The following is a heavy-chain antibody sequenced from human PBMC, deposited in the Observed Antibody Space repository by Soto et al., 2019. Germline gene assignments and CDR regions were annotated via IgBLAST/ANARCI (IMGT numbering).Heavy chain of an antibody. CDR1: GFTFSSYG. J-gene: IGHJ5*02. V-gene: IGHV3-30*18. D-gene: IGHD2-2*02. CDR2: ISYDGSNK. CDR3: AKQGSIVPAAILGWFDP. Sequence: GWSLRLSCAASGFTFSSYGMHWVRQAPGKGLEWVAVISYDGSNKYYADSVKGRFTISRDNSKNTLYLQMNSLRAEDTAVYYCAKQGSIVPAAILGWFDPWGQGTLVTASS.